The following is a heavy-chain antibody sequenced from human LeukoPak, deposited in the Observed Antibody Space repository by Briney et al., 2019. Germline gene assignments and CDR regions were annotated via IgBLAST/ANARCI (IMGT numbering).Heavy chain of an antibody. CDR1: GFTFSTYS. J-gene: IGHJ4*02. V-gene: IGHV3-21*01. D-gene: IGHD3-10*01. CDR3: ARDLSYYGSGSYYYFDN. Sequence: NPGGSLRLSCAASGFTFSTYSMNRVRHAPGKGLEWVSSIDSDSKYIFHADSVKGRFTISRDNAKNSLYLQMNSLRAEDTAVYYCARDLSYYGSGSYYYFDNWGQGTLVTVSS. CDR2: IDSDSKYI.